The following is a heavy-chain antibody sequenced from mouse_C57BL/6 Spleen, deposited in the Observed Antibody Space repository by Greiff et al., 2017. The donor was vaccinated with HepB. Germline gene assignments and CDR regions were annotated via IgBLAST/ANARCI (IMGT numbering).Heavy chain of an antibody. CDR1: GFNIKDDY. CDR3: TTGLSWFAY. V-gene: IGHV14-4*01. J-gene: IGHJ3*01. Sequence: EVQLQESGAELVRPGASVKLSCTASGFNIKDDYMHWVKQRPEQGLEWIGWIDPENGDTEYASKFQGKATITADTSSNTAYLQLSSLTSEDTAVYYCTTGLSWFAYWGQGTLVTVSA. CDR2: IDPENGDT.